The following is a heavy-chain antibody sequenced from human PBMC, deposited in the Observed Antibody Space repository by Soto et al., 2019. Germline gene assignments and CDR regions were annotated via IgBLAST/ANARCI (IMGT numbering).Heavy chain of an antibody. V-gene: IGHV6-1*01. D-gene: IGHD3-10*01. Sequence: SQTLSLTCAISGDSVSSNSAAWNWIRQSPSRGLEWLGRAYYRSKWYNDYAVSVKSRITINPDTSKNQFSLQLNSVTPEDTAVYYCARQDVGLLCFGEWGKYFDYWGQGTLVTVSS. CDR1: GDSVSSNSAA. J-gene: IGHJ4*02. CDR3: ARQDVGLLCFGEWGKYFDY. CDR2: AYYRSKWYN.